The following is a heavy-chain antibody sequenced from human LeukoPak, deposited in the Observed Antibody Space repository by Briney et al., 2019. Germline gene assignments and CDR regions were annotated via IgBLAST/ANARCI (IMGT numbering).Heavy chain of an antibody. D-gene: IGHD2-2*02. V-gene: IGHV3-21*01. CDR3: ARDGYCSSTSCYSVY. CDR1: GFTFSSYS. Sequence: GGSLRLSCAASGFTFSSYSMNWVRQAPGKGLEWVSSISSSSSYIYYADSVKGRFTISRDNAKNSLYLQMNSLRAEDTAVYYCARDGYCSSTSCYSVYWGQGTLVTVSS. CDR2: ISSSSSYI. J-gene: IGHJ4*02.